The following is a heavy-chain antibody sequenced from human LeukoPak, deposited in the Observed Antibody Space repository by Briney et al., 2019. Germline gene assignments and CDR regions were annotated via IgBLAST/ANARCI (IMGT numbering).Heavy chain of an antibody. J-gene: IGHJ4*02. CDR1: GFTFSSYA. V-gene: IGHV3-23*01. Sequence: GGSLRLSCAASGFTFSSYAMSWVRQAPGKGLEWVSAISGSGGSTYYADSVKGRFTISRDNSKNTLYLQMNSLRAEDTAVYYCAKDLMITFGGAIVTPGGDYWGQGTLVTVSS. CDR3: AKDLMITFGGAIVTPGGDY. D-gene: IGHD3-16*02. CDR2: ISGSGGST.